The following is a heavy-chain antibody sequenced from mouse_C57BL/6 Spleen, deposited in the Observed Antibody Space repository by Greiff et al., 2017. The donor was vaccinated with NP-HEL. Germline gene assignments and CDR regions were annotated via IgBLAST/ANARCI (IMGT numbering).Heavy chain of an antibody. V-gene: IGHV14-4*01. J-gene: IGHJ3*01. CDR2: IDPENGDT. Sequence: EVQLQQSGAELVRPGASVKLSCTASGFNIKDDYMHWVKQRPEQGLEWIGWIDPENGDTEYASKFQGKATITADTSSNTAYLQLSSLTSEDTAVYYCTTCDDYFALLSYWGQGTLVTVSA. CDR3: TTCDDYFALLSY. D-gene: IGHD2-3*01. CDR1: GFNIKDDY.